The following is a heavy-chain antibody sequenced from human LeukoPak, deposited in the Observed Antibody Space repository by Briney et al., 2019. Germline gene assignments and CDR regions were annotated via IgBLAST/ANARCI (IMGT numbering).Heavy chain of an antibody. CDR3: ARIVMVVAAVYWFDP. D-gene: IGHD2-15*01. CDR2: INYSGST. Sequence: SGTLSLTCTVSGGSISRSRYYWGWIRQPPGKGLEWIGSINYSGSTYYNLSLKSRVTISVDTSKSQFSLKLSSVTAADTAIYYCARIVMVVAAVYWFDPWGQGTLVTVSS. J-gene: IGHJ5*02. V-gene: IGHV4-39*01. CDR1: GGSISRSRYY.